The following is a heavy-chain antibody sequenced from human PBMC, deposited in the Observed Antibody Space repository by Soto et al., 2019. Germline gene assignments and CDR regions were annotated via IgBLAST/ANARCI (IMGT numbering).Heavy chain of an antibody. D-gene: IGHD3-22*01. CDR3: AKYRVEYYYDSSGLDY. CDR1: GFTVSSNY. J-gene: IGHJ4*02. CDR2: IYNDGSGGST. V-gene: IGHV3-66*01. Sequence: GGSLRLSCAASGFTVSSNYMSWVRQAPGKGLEWVSVIYNDGSGGSTYYADSVKGRFTISRDNSKNTLYLQMNSLRAEDTAVYYCAKYRVEYYYDSSGLDYWGQGTLVTVSS.